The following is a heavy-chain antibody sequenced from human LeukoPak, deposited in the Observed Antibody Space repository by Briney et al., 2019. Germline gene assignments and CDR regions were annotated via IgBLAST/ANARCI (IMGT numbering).Heavy chain of an antibody. V-gene: IGHV4-39*07. J-gene: IGHJ4*02. Sequence: PSETLSLTCTVSGGSVSSSSYYWGWIRQPPGKGLEWIGSIYYSGSTYYNPSLKSRVTISVDTSKNQFSLKLSSVTAADTAVYYCARARGVRAPISHWGQGTLVTVSS. CDR2: IYYSGST. D-gene: IGHD3-10*01. CDR1: GGSVSSSSYY. CDR3: ARARGVRAPISH.